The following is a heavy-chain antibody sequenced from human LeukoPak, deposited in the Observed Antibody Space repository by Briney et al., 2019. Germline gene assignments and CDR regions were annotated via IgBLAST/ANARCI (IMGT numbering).Heavy chain of an antibody. D-gene: IGHD6-13*01. V-gene: IGHV4-34*01. CDR3: ARQSHSSTWSSDH. CDR1: GGSFSAYY. CDR2: FNHSGSA. J-gene: IGHJ4*02. Sequence: SETLSLTCAVYGGSFSAYYWSWIRQPPGKGLEWIGEFNHSGSANYNPSLKSRVTISADTSKNQFSLRLSSVTAADTAVYYCARQSHSSTWSSDHWGQGTLVTVSS.